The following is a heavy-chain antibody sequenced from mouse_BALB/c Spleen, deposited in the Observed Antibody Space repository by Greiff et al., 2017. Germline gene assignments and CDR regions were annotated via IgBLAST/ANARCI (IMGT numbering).Heavy chain of an antibody. CDR3: TREGVYGSSIGYYAMDY. D-gene: IGHD1-1*01. CDR2: IYPGNSDT. Sequence: VQLQQSGTVLARPGASVKMSCKASGYTFTSYWMHWVNQRPGQGLEWIGAIYPGNSDTSYNQKFKGKAKLTAVTSTSTAYMELSSLTNEDSAVYYCTREGVYGSSIGYYAMDYWGQGTSVTVSS. CDR1: GYTFTSYW. V-gene: IGHV1-5*01. J-gene: IGHJ4*01.